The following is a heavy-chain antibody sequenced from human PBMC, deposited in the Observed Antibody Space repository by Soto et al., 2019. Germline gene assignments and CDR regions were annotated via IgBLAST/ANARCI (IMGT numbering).Heavy chain of an antibody. CDR2: IYYSGST. CDR3: ARGRKYYYDHTRPYYFEH. CDR1: GGSVSSGNYY. V-gene: IGHV4-61*01. J-gene: IGHJ4*02. D-gene: IGHD3-22*01. Sequence: SETLSLTCTVSGGSVSSGNYYWNWIRQPPGNELEWIAYIYYSGSTNYNPSLKSRVTISVDTSKNQFSLKLTSVTAADTAVYYCARGRKYYYDHTRPYYFEHWGPGPMLAL.